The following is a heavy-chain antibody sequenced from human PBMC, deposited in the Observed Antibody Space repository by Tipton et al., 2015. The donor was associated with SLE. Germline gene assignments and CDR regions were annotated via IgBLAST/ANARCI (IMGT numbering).Heavy chain of an antibody. D-gene: IGHD3-9*01. CDR1: GFKFRDYG. J-gene: IGHJ4*02. V-gene: IGHV3-30*02. CDR2: IHYVGRST. CDR3: AKDPWSYYDISTALDY. Sequence: SLRLSCAASGFKFRDYGVHWVRQPPGKGLEGVAFIHYVGRSTFYSESANGRFTISRDNSKNTLYLQMNSLRAEDTAVYYCAKDPWSYYDISTALDYWGQGTLVTVSS.